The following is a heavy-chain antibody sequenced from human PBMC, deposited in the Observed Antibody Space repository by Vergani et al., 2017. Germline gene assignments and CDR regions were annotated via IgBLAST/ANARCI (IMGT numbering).Heavy chain of an antibody. J-gene: IGHJ6*02. Sequence: EVQLVQSGAEVKKPGESLKISCKGSRYSFTSYWIGWVRQMPGKGLEWMGIIYPGDSDTRYSPSFQGQVTISADKSIRTAYLQWSSLKASDTAMYYCARVVTTSYYYYYYGMDVWGQGTTVNVSS. V-gene: IGHV5-51*01. CDR1: RYSFTSYW. CDR2: IYPGDSDT. D-gene: IGHD2-21*02. CDR3: ARVVTTSYYYYYYGMDV.